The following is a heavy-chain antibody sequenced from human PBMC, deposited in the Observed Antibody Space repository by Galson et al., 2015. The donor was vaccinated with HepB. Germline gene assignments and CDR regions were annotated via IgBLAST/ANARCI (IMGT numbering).Heavy chain of an antibody. CDR1: GFTFSSCA. J-gene: IGHJ1*01. CDR2: ISVSGGST. D-gene: IGHD2-15*01. Sequence: LRLSCAASGFTFSSCAMSWVRQAPGKGLEWVSGISVSGGSTDYADSVKGRFTTSRDNSKNTLYLQMNSLRAEDTAIYYCAKLGELRLVVVPRGQGTLVTVSS. V-gene: IGHV3-23*01. CDR3: AKLGELRLVVVP.